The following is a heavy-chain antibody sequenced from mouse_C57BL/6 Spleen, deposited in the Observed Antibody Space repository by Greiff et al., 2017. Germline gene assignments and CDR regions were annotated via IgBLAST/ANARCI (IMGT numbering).Heavy chain of an antibody. V-gene: IGHV10-1*01. D-gene: IGHD1-3*01. J-gene: IGHJ4*01. CDR1: GFSFNTYA. Sequence: EVQLQESGGGLVQPKGSLKLSCAASGFSFNTYAMNWVRQAPGKGLEWVARIRSKSNNYATYYADSVKDRFTISRADSESMLYLQMNNLKTEDTAMYYCVRHGSGLYAMDYWGQGTSVTVSS. CDR3: VRHGSGLYAMDY. CDR2: IRSKSNNYAT.